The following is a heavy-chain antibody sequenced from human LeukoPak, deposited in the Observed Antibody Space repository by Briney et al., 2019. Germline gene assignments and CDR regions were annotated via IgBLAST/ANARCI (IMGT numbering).Heavy chain of an antibody. CDR2: IDQDGSET. J-gene: IGHJ4*02. Sequence: GGSLRLSCAASGFTFSNYWMLWVRQAPGKGLEWVANIDQDGSETNYVESVKGRFTISRDNSKNTLYLQMSSLRAEDTAVYYCARVFSSAWFLDFWGQGTLVTVSS. CDR3: ARVFSSAWFLDF. CDR1: GFTFSNYW. V-gene: IGHV3-7*03. D-gene: IGHD6-19*01.